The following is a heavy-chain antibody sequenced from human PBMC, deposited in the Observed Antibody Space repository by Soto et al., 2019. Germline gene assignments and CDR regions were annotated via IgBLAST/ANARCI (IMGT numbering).Heavy chain of an antibody. V-gene: IGHV4-38-2*01. Sequence: SETLSLTCAVSGYSISSGYYWGWIRQPQGKGLECIGSIYHSGSTYYNPSLKSRVTISVDTSKNQFSLKLSSVTAADTALYYCASHHLVTTIVYWGQGTLVTVSS. CDR2: IYHSGST. CDR3: ASHHLVTTIVY. J-gene: IGHJ4*02. D-gene: IGHD4-4*01. CDR1: GYSISSGYY.